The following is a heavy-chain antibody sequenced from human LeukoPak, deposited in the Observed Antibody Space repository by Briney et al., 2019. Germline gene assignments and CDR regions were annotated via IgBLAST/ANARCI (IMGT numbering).Heavy chain of an antibody. V-gene: IGHV4-59*08. CDR3: ARRIAAAVRNFDY. CDR1: GGSITNYY. D-gene: IGHD6-13*01. CDR2: IYYSGST. J-gene: IGHJ4*02. Sequence: SETLSLTCTVSGGSITNYYWSWIRQPPGKVLEWIGSIYYSGSTNYNPSLKSRVTISADTSKNQFPLKLSSVTAADTAVYYCARRIAAAVRNFDYWGQGTLVTVPS.